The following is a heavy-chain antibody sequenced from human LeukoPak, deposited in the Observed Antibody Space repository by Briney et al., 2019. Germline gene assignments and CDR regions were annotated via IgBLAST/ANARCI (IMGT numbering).Heavy chain of an antibody. D-gene: IGHD2-2*01. CDR3: SRLDCGSTGCHLDY. V-gene: IGHV5-51*01. CDR2: IYPGDYDT. CDR1: GYTFTSYW. J-gene: IGHJ4*02. Sequence: GASLKISYKGAGYTFTSYWIGWGREMPGKGLELMGFIYPGDYDTKYSPSFQGHVTISADTSITTAYLQRSSMTAADAAMYYCSRLDCGSTGCHLDYWGEGTLVTVSS.